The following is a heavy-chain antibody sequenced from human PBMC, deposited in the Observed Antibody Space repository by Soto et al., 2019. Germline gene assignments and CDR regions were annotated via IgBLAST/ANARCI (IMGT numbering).Heavy chain of an antibody. Sequence: QVQLVQSGAEVKKPGSSVKVSCKASGGTFSSYAISWVRQAPGQGLEWMGGIIPIFGTANYAQKFQGRVTITADESTSTAYMELSSLRSEDTAVYYCARSRIITIFGVVNDYYGMDVWGQGTTVTVSS. V-gene: IGHV1-69*01. CDR2: IIPIFGTA. CDR3: ARSRIITIFGVVNDYYGMDV. J-gene: IGHJ6*02. D-gene: IGHD3-3*01. CDR1: GGTFSSYA.